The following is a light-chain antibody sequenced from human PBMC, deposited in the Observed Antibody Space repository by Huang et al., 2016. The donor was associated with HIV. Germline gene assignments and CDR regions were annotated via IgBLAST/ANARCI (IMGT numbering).Light chain of an antibody. CDR3: QQYNNWLPLT. CDR2: GAT. V-gene: IGKV3-15*01. Sequence: EIVMTQSPATLSVSPGDRVTLPCRASHSVSSNLAWYQQKPGQAPRLVIYGATTRATGIPARCSGSGSGTEFTLTISSLQSEDFAVYYCQQYNNWLPLTFGGGTKVEIK. J-gene: IGKJ4*01. CDR1: HSVSSN.